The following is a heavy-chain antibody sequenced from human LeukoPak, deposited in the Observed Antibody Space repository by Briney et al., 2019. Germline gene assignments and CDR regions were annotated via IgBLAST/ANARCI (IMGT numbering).Heavy chain of an antibody. Sequence: PGGSLRLSCAASGFTFSSYEMNWVRQAPGKGLEWVSYISSGGSTINYADSVKGRFTISRDNAKNSLYLQMNSLRAEDTALYYCARCSGGSCYHSDDYLGQGTLVTVST. CDR2: ISSGGSTI. CDR3: ARCSGGSCYHSDDY. D-gene: IGHD2-15*01. V-gene: IGHV3-48*03. CDR1: GFTFSSYE. J-gene: IGHJ4*02.